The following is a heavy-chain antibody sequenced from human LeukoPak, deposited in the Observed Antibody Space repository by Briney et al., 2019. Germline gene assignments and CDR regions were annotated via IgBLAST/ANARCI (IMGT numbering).Heavy chain of an antibody. J-gene: IGHJ4*02. D-gene: IGHD4-17*01. Sequence: GGSLRLSCAASGFTFSNYWMSWVRQAPGKGLEWVSAISGSGGSTYYADSVKGRFTISRDNSKNTLYLQMNSLRAEDTAVYYCAKKRATVTTSLDYWGQGTLVTVSS. CDR1: GFTFSNYW. CDR2: ISGSGGST. CDR3: AKKRATVTTSLDY. V-gene: IGHV3-23*01.